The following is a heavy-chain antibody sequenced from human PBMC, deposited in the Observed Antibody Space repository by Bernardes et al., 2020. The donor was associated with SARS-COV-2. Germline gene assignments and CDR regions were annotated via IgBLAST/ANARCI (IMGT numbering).Heavy chain of an antibody. Sequence: GGAPRPLCATSGFTVSSNYMSWGLPAPGKGREGGSVFYSGGSTNYADSVKGRFTISRDNSKNTLYLQMNSLRAEDTAVYYCARESRDPYCSGGSCYLRDIWGQGTMVTVSS. V-gene: IGHV3-53*01. J-gene: IGHJ3*02. CDR1: GFTVSSNY. D-gene: IGHD2-15*01. CDR3: ARESRDPYCSGGSCYLRDI. CDR2: FYSGGST.